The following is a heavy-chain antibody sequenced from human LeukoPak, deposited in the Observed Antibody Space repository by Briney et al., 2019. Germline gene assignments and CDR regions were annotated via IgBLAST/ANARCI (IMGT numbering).Heavy chain of an antibody. CDR1: GFTLSSNY. V-gene: IGHV3-11*01. D-gene: IGHD6-13*01. Sequence: PGGSLRLSCAASGFTLSSNYMGWVRQAPGKGLEWISYISSRGDSIQYADSVKGRFTISRDNDKNSVHLQMSSLRAEDTAVYYCARADSSCYWGWFDHWGQGSLVTVAS. CDR3: ARADSSCYWGWFDH. J-gene: IGHJ5*02. CDR2: ISSRGDSI.